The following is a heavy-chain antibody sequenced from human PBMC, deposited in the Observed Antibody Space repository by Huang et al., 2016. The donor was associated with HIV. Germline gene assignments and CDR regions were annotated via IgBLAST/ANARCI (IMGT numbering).Heavy chain of an antibody. CDR3: ARDRRHCSGGSCYYSDY. V-gene: IGHV4-59*11. CDR2: FYSSGVC. D-gene: IGHD2-15*01. J-gene: IGHJ4*01. CDR1: GGSISSHY. Sequence: QVQLQESGPGLVKPSETLSLTCRVSGGSISSHYWSWIRQPPGKGLEWIGSFYSSGVCNYSPSLKSRVFISVDTSRNQFALKLSSVTAADTAVYYCARDRRHCSGGSCYYSDYWGHGTLVTVSS.